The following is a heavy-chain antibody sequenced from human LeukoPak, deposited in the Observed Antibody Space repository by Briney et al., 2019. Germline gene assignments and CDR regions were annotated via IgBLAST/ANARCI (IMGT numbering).Heavy chain of an antibody. Sequence: SETLSLTCTVSGGSISNGDYYWSWIRQPPGKGLEWIGYIYTSGSTNYNPSLKSRVTISVDTSKDQFSLKLSSVTAADTAVYYCARSGYDFWSGPDIDYWGQGTLVTVSS. CDR1: GGSISNGDYY. CDR3: ARSGYDFWSGPDIDY. D-gene: IGHD3-3*01. CDR2: IYTSGST. J-gene: IGHJ4*02. V-gene: IGHV4-30-4*01.